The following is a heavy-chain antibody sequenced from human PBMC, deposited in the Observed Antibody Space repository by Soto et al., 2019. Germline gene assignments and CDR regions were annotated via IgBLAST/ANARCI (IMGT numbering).Heavy chain of an antibody. D-gene: IGHD2-2*01. CDR3: ANGTVPIWYFDL. CDR1: GFTFSSYA. CDR2: ISGSGGST. J-gene: IGHJ2*01. Sequence: GGSLRLPCAASGFTFSSYAMSWVRQAPGRGLEWVSAISGSGGSTYYADSVKGRFTISRDNSKNTLYLQMNSLRAEDTAVYYCANGTVPIWYFDLWGRGTLVTVSS. V-gene: IGHV3-23*01.